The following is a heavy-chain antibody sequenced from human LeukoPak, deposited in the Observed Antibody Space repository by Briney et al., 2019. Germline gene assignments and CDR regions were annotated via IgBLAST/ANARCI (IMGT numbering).Heavy chain of an antibody. D-gene: IGHD3-9*01. J-gene: IGHJ4*02. CDR1: GFTFSSYA. CDR3: ARLHYDVLTGPFDY. V-gene: IGHV3-66*04. CDR2: IYSGGAT. Sequence: PGGSLRLSCAASGFTFSSYAMSWVRQAPGKGLEWVSIIYSGGATYYADSVKGRFTISRESSKNTLWLQMNSLRAEDTAVYYCARLHYDVLTGPFDYWGKGPLVTVAS.